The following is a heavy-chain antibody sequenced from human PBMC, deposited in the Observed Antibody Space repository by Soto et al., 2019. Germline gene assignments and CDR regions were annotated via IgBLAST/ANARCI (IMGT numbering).Heavy chain of an antibody. CDR2: ISGSGETP. CDR1: GFTFSNYP. D-gene: IGHD3-10*01. J-gene: IGHJ4*01. V-gene: IGHV3-23*01. CDR3: AKDRRITMVRGVLRAFDS. Sequence: EVQLLESGGGLVQPGGSLRLSCAASGFTFSNYPMSWVRQAAGKGLEWVSGISGSGETPYYADSVKGRFTISRDNYKNMLYPQMNSLRAEDMAVYYCAKDRRITMVRGVLRAFDSWGQGNLVTVSS.